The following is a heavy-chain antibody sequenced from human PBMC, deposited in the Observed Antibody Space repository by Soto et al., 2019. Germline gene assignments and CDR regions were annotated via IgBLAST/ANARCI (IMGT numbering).Heavy chain of an antibody. CDR3: ARDPSYNWNYGAPAYYYYYMDV. CDR1: GGTFSSYA. J-gene: IGHJ6*03. V-gene: IGHV1-69*13. CDR2: IIPIFSTA. Sequence: EASVKVSCKASGGTFSSYAISWVRQAPGQGLEWMGGIIPIFSTANYAQKFQGRVTITADESTSTAYMELSSLRSEDTAVYYCARDPSYNWNYGAPAYYYYYMDVWGKGTTVTVSS. D-gene: IGHD1-7*01.